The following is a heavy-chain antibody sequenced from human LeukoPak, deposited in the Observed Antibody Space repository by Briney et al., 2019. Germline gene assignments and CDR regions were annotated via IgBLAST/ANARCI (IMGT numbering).Heavy chain of an antibody. J-gene: IGHJ4*02. CDR1: GGSISSYY. V-gene: IGHV4-59*01. CDR3: ARGGIAVAGTFDY. Sequence: SETLSLTCTVSGGSISSYYWNWIRQPPGKGLEWIGYIYYSGSTNYNPSLKSRVTISVDMSKNQFSLKLSSVTAADTAVYYCARGGIAVAGTFDYWGQGTLVTVSS. CDR2: IYYSGST. D-gene: IGHD6-19*01.